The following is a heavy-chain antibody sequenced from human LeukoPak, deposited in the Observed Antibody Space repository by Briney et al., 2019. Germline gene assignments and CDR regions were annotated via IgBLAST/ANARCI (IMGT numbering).Heavy chain of an antibody. CDR1: GGSISSYY. D-gene: IGHD1-26*01. Sequence: SETLSLTCTVSGGSISSYYWCWIRQPPGKGLEWIGYIYYSGSTNYNPSLKSRVTISVDTSKNQFSLKLSSVTAADTAVYYCARLGARSWFDPWGQGTLVTVSS. CDR3: ARLGARSWFDP. V-gene: IGHV4-59*08. J-gene: IGHJ5*02. CDR2: IYYSGST.